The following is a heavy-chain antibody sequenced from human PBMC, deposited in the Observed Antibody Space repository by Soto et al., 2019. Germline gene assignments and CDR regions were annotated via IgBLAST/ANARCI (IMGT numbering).Heavy chain of an antibody. CDR1: GFTFSSYA. CDR2: ISGSGGST. Sequence: PGGSLRLSCAASGFTFSSYAMSWVRQAPGKGLEWVSAISGSGGSTYYAESVKGRFTISRDNSKNTLYLQMNSLRAEDTAVYYCAKDYDNRRTTRRVRWFDPWGQGTLVTVSS. J-gene: IGHJ5*02. V-gene: IGHV3-23*01. D-gene: IGHD4-4*01. CDR3: AKDYDNRRTTRRVRWFDP.